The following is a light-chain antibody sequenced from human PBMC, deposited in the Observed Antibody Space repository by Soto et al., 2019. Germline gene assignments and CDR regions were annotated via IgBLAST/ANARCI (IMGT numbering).Light chain of an antibody. CDR1: QNIREY. Sequence: DIQMTQSPSSLSASVGDRVTITCRASQNIREYLNWYHQKPGSAPKLLISAASTLQSGVPLRFSGSGSGSVFTLTIYNLQPEDVGSYICQESYTTPWTFGRGTKLEI. CDR2: AAS. V-gene: IGKV1-39*01. CDR3: QESYTTPWT. J-gene: IGKJ1*01.